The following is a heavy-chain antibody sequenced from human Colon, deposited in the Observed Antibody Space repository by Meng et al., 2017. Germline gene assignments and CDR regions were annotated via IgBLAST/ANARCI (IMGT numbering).Heavy chain of an antibody. D-gene: IGHD5-18*01. V-gene: IGHV1-3*01. CDR2: INVGNGYT. CDR1: GYTFTSYS. Sequence: QVQLVQSGAEVKKPGASVKVSCKASGYTFTSYSMHWVRQAPGQRLEWMGWINVGNGYTRYSQKFQGRITITRDTSANTAYMELSSLRLEDTAVYYCAKSGIQLWLDYWGQGTLVTVSS. J-gene: IGHJ4*02. CDR3: AKSGIQLWLDY.